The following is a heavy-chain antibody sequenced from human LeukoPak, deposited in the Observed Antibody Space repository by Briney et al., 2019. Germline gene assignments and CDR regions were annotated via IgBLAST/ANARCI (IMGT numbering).Heavy chain of an antibody. V-gene: IGHV3-11*05. CDR3: ARGTAAGRREFNFDY. CDR1: GFAFSDYY. D-gene: IGHD6-13*01. J-gene: IGHJ4*02. Sequence: GGSLRLSCAASGFAFSDYYMSWIRQAPGKGLEWLSYISSTSSFTNYADSVKGRFTISRDNARNSLYLQMNSLRAEDTAVYYCARGTAAGRREFNFDYWGQGTLVTVSS. CDR2: ISSTSSFT.